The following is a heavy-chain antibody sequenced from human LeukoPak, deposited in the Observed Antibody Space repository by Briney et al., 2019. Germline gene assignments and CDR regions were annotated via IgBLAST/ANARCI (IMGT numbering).Heavy chain of an antibody. CDR3: ARDRRGCYNPYYFDS. CDR1: GYTYTGYD. CDR2: INPNSGGT. Sequence: ASVKVSFKPTGYTYTGYDMHCVRPPPGQGLEWMGWINPNSGGTNYAQKFQGRVTMTRHTSISTAYMDVSRLRCDDAGVFYCARDRRGCYNPYYFDSWGQGTLVTVSS. D-gene: IGHD5-24*01. V-gene: IGHV1-2*02. J-gene: IGHJ4*02.